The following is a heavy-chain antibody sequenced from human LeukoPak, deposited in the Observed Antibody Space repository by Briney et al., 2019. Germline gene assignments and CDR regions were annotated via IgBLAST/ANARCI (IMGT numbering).Heavy chain of an antibody. D-gene: IGHD3-10*01. CDR1: GFSFSSYA. CDR3: AKGDGSGSYYNVIDY. J-gene: IGHJ4*02. CDR2: ISGGVGST. V-gene: IGHV3-23*01. Sequence: GGSLRLSCAASGFSFSSYAMSWVRQAPGKGLEWVSAISGGVGSTYYADSVKGRFTISRDNSKNTLYLQMNSLRAEDTAVHYCAKGDGSGSYYNVIDYWGQGTLVTVSS.